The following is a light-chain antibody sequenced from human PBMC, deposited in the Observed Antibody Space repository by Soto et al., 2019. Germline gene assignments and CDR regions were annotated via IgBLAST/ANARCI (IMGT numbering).Light chain of an antibody. CDR2: QAS. V-gene: IGKV1-5*03. J-gene: IGKJ2*03. CDR1: ENINKW. Sequence: DIQMTQSPSTLSASVGDRVTITCRASENINKWLAWYQQRPGTVPKLLIYQASNLESGVPARFSGSGSGTDSTLTISSLQPEDFATYYCQHYKISTRYSFGQGTKVDIK. CDR3: QHYKISTRYS.